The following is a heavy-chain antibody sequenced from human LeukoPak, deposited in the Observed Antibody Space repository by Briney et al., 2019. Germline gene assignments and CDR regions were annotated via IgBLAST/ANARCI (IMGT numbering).Heavy chain of an antibody. J-gene: IGHJ3*02. CDR2: MNPNSGNT. V-gene: IGHV1-8*03. CDR1: GYTFTSYD. Sequence: ASVKVSCKASGYTFTSYDINWVRQATGQGLEWMGWMNPNSGNTGYAQKLQGRVTITRNTSISTAYMELSSLRSEDTAVYYCARFGLIIWNDGGNAFDIWGQGTMVTVSS. D-gene: IGHD1-1*01. CDR3: ARFGLIIWNDGGNAFDI.